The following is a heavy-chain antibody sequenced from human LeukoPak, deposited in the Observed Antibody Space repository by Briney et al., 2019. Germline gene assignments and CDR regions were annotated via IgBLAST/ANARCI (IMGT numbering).Heavy chain of an antibody. CDR2: VSSDGRA. V-gene: IGHV3-23*01. Sequence: GGSLRLSCAASGFTLSDSGMNWVRQPPGKGLEWVSGVSSDGRAYYGDSVKGRFTVSRDNFKNTLNLQMNNLRAEDMARYYCARSSLGRGVSGFGYWGQGTVVTVSS. CDR1: GFTLSDSG. J-gene: IGHJ4*02. D-gene: IGHD3-10*01. CDR3: ARSSLGRGVSGFGY.